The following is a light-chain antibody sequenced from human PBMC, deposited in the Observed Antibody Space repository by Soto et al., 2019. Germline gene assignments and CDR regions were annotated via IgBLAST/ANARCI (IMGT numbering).Light chain of an antibody. CDR1: QSVSSS. V-gene: IGKV3-20*01. J-gene: IGKJ2*01. Sequence: AGRASQSVSSSLVWYQQKPGQAPRLLIYGASRRATGIPDRFSGSVHGTDFTLTMCRLEPYVLAVYYGQPYVNSVCTLCEGTKVDIK. CDR3: QPYVNSVCT. CDR2: GAS.